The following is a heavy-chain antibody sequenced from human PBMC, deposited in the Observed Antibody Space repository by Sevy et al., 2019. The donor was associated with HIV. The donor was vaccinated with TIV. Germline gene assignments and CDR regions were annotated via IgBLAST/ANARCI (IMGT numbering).Heavy chain of an antibody. CDR3: ARLNDFDI. J-gene: IGHJ3*02. CDR1: GGSINSDH. V-gene: IGHV4-59*08. Sequence: SETLSLTCTVSGGSINSDHWNWIRQPPGKGLEWIGYVYYTGGTNYNPSLKNRVTISVDRTKNKVSLKLTSVTAADTAVSYCARLNDFDIWGQGTMVTVSS. CDR2: VYYTGGT.